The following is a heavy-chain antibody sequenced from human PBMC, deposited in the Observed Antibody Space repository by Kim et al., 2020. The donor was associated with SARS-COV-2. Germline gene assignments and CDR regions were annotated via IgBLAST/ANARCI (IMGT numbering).Heavy chain of an antibody. CDR3: ASGVHYYYGSGSYIYNWFDP. Sequence: GGSLRLSCAASGFTFSSYSMNWVRQAPGKGLEWVSSISSSSSYIYYADSVKGRFTISRDNAKNSLYLQMNSLRAEDTAVYYCASGVHYYYGSGSYIYNWFDPWGQGTLVTVSS. CDR1: GFTFSSYS. J-gene: IGHJ5*02. CDR2: ISSSSSYI. V-gene: IGHV3-21*01. D-gene: IGHD3-10*01.